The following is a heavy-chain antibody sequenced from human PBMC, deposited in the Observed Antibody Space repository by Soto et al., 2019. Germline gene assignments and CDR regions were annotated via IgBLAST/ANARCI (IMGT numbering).Heavy chain of an antibody. D-gene: IGHD3-22*01. CDR1: GFTFDDYT. CDR3: AKDLKTDYYDSSGYFGGAFDI. J-gene: IGHJ3*02. Sequence: GGSLRLSCAAFGFTFDDYTMHWVRQAPGKGLEWVSLISWDGGSTYYADSVKGRFTISRDNSKNSLYLQMNSLRTEDTALYYCAKDLKTDYYDSSGYFGGAFDIWGQGTMVTVSS. CDR2: ISWDGGST. V-gene: IGHV3-43*01.